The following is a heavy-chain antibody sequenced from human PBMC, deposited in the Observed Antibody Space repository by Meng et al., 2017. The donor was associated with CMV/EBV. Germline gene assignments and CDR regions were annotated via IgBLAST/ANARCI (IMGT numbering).Heavy chain of an antibody. CDR3: ARFITIDDAFDI. CDR2: LNPNSGGT. Sequence: ASVQVSCKASGYTFIGYYMHWVRQAPGQGLEWMGWLNPNSGGTNYAQKFQGRVTMTRDTSISTAYMELSRLRSDETAVYYCARFITIDDAFDIWGQGTMVTVSS. CDR1: GYTFIGYY. V-gene: IGHV1-2*02. J-gene: IGHJ3*02. D-gene: IGHD3-10*01.